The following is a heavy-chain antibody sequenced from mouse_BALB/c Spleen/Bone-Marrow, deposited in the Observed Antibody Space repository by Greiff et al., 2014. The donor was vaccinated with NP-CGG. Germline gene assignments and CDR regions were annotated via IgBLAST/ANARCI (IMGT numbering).Heavy chain of an antibody. V-gene: IGHV1-18*01. CDR3: XXPXARYWYFDV. Sequence: QLQQSGPELVKPGASVKIPCKASGYTXXXYNMDXXXXXXXXSXXXXGDINPNNGGTIYNQKFKGKATLTVDKSSSTAYMEXXXXTSEDTAVYYCXXPXARYWYFDVWGAGTTVTVSS. CDR1: GYTXXXYN. CDR2: INPNNGGT. J-gene: IGHJ1*01.